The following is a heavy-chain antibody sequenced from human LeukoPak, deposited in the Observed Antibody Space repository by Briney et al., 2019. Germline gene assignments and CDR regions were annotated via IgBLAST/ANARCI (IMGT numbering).Heavy chain of an antibody. D-gene: IGHD3-16*02. CDR1: GYTFTSYG. J-gene: IGHJ4*02. CDR2: ISAYNGNT. V-gene: IGHV1-18*01. CDR3: ARVPRGYRPLDFDY. Sequence: GASVKVSCKASGYTFTSYGISWVRQAPGQGLEWMGWISAYNGNTNYAQKLQGRVTMTSDTSTSTAYMELRSLRSEDTAVYYCARVPRGYRPLDFDYWGQGTLVTVSS.